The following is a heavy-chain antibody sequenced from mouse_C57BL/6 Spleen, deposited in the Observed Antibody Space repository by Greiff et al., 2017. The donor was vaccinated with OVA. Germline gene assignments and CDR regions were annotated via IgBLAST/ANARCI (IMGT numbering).Heavy chain of an antibody. D-gene: IGHD2-4*01. CDR2: IWSDGST. CDR3: ARDDYDYSTGFAY. Sequence: QVQLKQSGPGLVAPSQSLSITCTVSGFSLTSYGVHWVRQPPGKGLEWLVVIWSDGSTTYNSALKSRLSISKDNSKSQVFLKMNSLQTDDTAMYYCARDDYDYSTGFAYWGQGTLVTVSA. J-gene: IGHJ3*01. CDR1: GFSLTSYG. V-gene: IGHV2-6*03.